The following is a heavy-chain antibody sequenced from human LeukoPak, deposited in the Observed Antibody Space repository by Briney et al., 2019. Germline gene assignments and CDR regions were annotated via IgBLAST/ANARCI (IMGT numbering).Heavy chain of an antibody. V-gene: IGHV1-46*01. J-gene: IGHJ5*02. D-gene: IGHD5-18*01. CDR3: AKDGVPWIQLWFNWFDP. CDR1: GYTFTSYY. Sequence: ASVKVSCKASGYTFTSYYMHWVRQAPGQGLEWMGIINPSGGSTSYAQKFQGRVTMTRDTSTSTVYMELSSLRSEDTAVYYCAKDGVPWIQLWFNWFDPWGQGTLVTVSS. CDR2: INPSGGST.